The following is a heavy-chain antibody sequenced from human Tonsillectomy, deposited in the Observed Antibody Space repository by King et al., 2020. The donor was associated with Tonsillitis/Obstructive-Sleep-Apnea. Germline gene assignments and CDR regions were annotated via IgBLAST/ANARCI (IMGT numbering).Heavy chain of an antibody. CDR2: IIPSFGTA. CDR3: ARDSLNYANYYYMDV. CDR1: GGTFSSYA. V-gene: IGHV1-69*01. Sequence: QLVQSGAEVKKPGSSVKVSCKASGGTFSSYAISWGLQAHGPGLEWMGGIIPSFGTANYAQNFQGRVTITADESTSTAYMELGSLRSEDTAVYYCARDSLNYANYYYMDVWGKGTTVTVSS. J-gene: IGHJ6*03. D-gene: IGHD1-7*01.